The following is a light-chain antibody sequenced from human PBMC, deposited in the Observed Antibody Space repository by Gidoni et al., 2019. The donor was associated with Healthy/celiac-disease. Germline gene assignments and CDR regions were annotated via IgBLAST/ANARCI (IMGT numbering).Light chain of an antibody. V-gene: IGKV1D-8*01. Sequence: VIWMTQSPSLLSASTGHRVTTSCQMSQGISSYLAWYQQKPGKAPELLIYAASTLQSGVPSRFSGSGSGTDFTLTSSCLQSEDVATYYCQQYYSFPPAFGQGTKVEIK. CDR2: AAS. CDR1: QGISSY. CDR3: QQYYSFPPA. J-gene: IGKJ1*01.